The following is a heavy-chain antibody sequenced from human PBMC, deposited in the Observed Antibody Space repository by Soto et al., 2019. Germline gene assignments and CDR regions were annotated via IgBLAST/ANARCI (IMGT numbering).Heavy chain of an antibody. J-gene: IGHJ4*02. CDR3: AKGRYDFWSPYYFDS. D-gene: IGHD3-3*01. CDR2: ITWNSRVL. CDR1: GLNFDDFA. Sequence: EVQLVESGGRLVQPGRSLRLSCVGTGLNFDDFAMHWVRQAPGKGLEWVSGITWNSRVLAYSDSVKGRFTISRDNARNSLYLQMDSLRDEDTALYYCAKGRYDFWSPYYFDSWGQGTLVTVSS. V-gene: IGHV3-9*01.